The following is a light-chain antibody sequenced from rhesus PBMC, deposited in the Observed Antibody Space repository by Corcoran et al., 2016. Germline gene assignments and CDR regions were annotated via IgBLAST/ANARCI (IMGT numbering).Light chain of an antibody. CDR2: KAS. V-gene: IGKV1-25*01. Sequence: DIQMTQSPSSLSASVGDRVTITCQASQGINNNLAWYQQKPGKVPKNLPYKASILQRGVPSRLRGSGSGTDFTLTLSILQPEDFATYSCQHGYGTPFTFGPGTKLDIK. CDR3: QHGYGTPFT. J-gene: IGKJ3*01. CDR1: QGINNN.